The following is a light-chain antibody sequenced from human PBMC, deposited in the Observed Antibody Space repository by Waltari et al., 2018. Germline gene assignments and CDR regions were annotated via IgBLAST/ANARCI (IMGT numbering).Light chain of an antibody. V-gene: IGKV3-11*01. CDR2: DAS. CDR3: QQRSNWTPHT. CDR1: QSVGTY. J-gene: IGKJ2*01. Sequence: EIVLTQSPATLSLSPGETATLSCRASQSVGTYLAWYQQKPGQAPRLLIYDASNRAKGIPARFRGSGSGTDFTLTISSLEAEDFAVYYCQQRSNWTPHTFGQGARLEIK.